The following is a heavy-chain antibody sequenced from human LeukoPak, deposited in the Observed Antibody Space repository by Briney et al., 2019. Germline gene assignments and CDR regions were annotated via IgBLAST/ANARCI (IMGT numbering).Heavy chain of an antibody. J-gene: IGHJ1*01. D-gene: IGHD3-22*01. Sequence: GGSRRLAWAAAGFTFNRRCIQWVRQAPGKGLEWVAVISYEVSNKYYGDSVKGRFTIARDNSKNTLYLQMNSLRAEDTAVYYCAKPSSGYHAYFQHWGQGTLVTVSS. CDR3: AKPSSGYHAYFQH. CDR1: GFTFNRRC. V-gene: IGHV3-30*12. CDR2: ISYEVSNK.